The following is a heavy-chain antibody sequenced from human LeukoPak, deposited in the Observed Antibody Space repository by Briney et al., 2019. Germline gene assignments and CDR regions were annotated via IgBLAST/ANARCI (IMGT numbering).Heavy chain of an antibody. V-gene: IGHV4-34*01. Sequence: SETLSLTCAVYGGSFSGYYWGWIRQPPGKGLEWIGEINHSGSTNYNPSLKSRVAISVDTSKNQFSLKLSSVTAADTAVYYCASGTYTHYYFDYWGQGTLVTVSS. J-gene: IGHJ4*02. CDR3: ASGTYTHYYFDY. CDR1: GGSFSGYY. D-gene: IGHD4-11*01. CDR2: INHSGST.